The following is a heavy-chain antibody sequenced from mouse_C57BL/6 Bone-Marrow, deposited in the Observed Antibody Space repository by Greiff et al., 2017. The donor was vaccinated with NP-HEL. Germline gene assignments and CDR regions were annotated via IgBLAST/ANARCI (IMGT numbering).Heavy chain of an antibody. V-gene: IGHV1-80*01. D-gene: IGHD1-1*01. CDR3: ARRDFGSIYFDY. Sequence: QVQLQQSGAELVKPGASVKISCKASGYAFSSYWMNWVKQRPGKGLEWIGQIYPGDGDTNYNGKFKGKATLTADKSSSTAYMQLSSLTSEDSAVYFCARRDFGSIYFDYWGQGTTLTVSS. CDR2: IYPGDGDT. J-gene: IGHJ2*01. CDR1: GYAFSSYW.